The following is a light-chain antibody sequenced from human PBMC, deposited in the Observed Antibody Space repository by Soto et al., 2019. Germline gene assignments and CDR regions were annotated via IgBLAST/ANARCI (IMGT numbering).Light chain of an antibody. J-gene: IGKJ5*01. CDR2: GAS. CDR3: QQSYTSPTT. Sequence: DLQMTQSPSSLSASVRDRVTITCRASQSIGKHLNWYQQKPGKAPKFLIYGASTLQSGVPSRLTGSGAGTDFTLTVNSLQAEDFATYYCQQSYTSPTTFGQGTRLEIK. CDR1: QSIGKH. V-gene: IGKV1-39*01.